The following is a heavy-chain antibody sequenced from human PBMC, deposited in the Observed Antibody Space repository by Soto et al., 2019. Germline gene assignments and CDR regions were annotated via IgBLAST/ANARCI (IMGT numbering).Heavy chain of an antibody. J-gene: IGHJ4*02. CDR3: ASHIKMSSGSYHVY. D-gene: IGHD3-10*01. CDR2: IYPGDSDT. V-gene: IGHV5-51*01. Sequence: GESLKISCKGSGYSFTTYWIGWVRQMPGKGLEWMGIIYPGDSDTRYSPSFQGQVTISVDKSISAAYLQWSSLKASDTAIYYCASHIKMSSGSYHVYWGPGTLVTVFS. CDR1: GYSFTTYW.